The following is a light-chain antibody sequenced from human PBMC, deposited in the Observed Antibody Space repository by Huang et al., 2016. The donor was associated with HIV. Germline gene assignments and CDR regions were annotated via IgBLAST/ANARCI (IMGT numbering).Light chain of an antibody. CDR1: QSVGGY. CDR3: QQPGS. CDR2: DTS. V-gene: IGKV3-11*01. J-gene: IGKJ2*01. Sequence: EIVLTQSPATLSLSTGERATLSCRKSQSVGGYLAWYQQKPGQAPRLLIYDTSTRATGIPARFSGSGSETDFTLTISSLEPEDFAVYYCQQPGSFGQGTKVDIK.